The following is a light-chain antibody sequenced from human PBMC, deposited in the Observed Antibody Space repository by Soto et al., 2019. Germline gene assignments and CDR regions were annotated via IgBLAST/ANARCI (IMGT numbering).Light chain of an antibody. CDR1: SSDVGSYNY. Sequence: QSVLTQPASVSGSPGQSITISCTGTSSDVGSYNYVSWYQLHPGKAPKLTIYEVSNRPSGVSNRFSGSKSGDTASLTISGLQAEDEADYYCSSYTTRTTLYVFGTGTKV. J-gene: IGLJ1*01. CDR3: SSYTTRTTLYV. CDR2: EVS. V-gene: IGLV2-14*01.